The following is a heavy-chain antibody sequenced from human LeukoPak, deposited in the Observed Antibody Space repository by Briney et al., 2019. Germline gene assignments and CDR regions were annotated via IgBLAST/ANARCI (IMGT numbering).Heavy chain of an antibody. CDR3: ARMMITFGGVIAKGYYYYMDV. V-gene: IGHV1-2*02. Sequence: ASVKVSCKASGYTFTGYYMHWVRQAPGQGLEWMGWINPNSGGTNYAQKFQGRVTMTRDTSISTAYMELSRLRSDDTAVYYCARMMITFGGVIAKGYYYYMDVWGKGTTVTISS. J-gene: IGHJ6*03. CDR1: GYTFTGYY. CDR2: INPNSGGT. D-gene: IGHD3-16*02.